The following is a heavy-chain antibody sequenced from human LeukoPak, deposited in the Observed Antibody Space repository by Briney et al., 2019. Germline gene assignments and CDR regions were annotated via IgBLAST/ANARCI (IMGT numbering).Heavy chain of an antibody. CDR3: ARVLGDWGSGSYYFDY. V-gene: IGHV3-11*04. CDR2: ISPGGSTI. CDR1: GFSVSSNY. D-gene: IGHD3-10*01. Sequence: KSGGSLRLSCAASGFSVSSNYMSWVRQAPGKGLEWVSSISPGGSTIYYADSVKGRFTISRDNAKNSLYLQMYSLRAEDTAVYYCARVLGDWGSGSYYFDYWGQGTLVTVSS. J-gene: IGHJ4*02.